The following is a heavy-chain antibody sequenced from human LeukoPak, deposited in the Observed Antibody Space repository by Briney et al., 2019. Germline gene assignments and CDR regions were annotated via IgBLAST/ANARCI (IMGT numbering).Heavy chain of an antibody. J-gene: IGHJ4*02. V-gene: IGHV3-7*01. CDR3: ARTGEDY. Sequence: PGGSLRLSCADSGFTFNNYWMTWVRQAPGRGLEWVANIDQDGSGKYYVDSVKGRFSISRDNAKNSLYLRMNSLRVEDTAMYYCARTGEDYWGQGTLVTVSS. CDR1: GFTFNNYW. CDR2: IDQDGSGK.